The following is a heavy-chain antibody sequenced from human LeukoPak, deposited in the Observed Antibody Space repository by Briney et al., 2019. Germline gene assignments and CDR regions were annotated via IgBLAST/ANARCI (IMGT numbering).Heavy chain of an antibody. CDR1: GYTFTGYY. V-gene: IGHV1-2*02. CDR3: AREAPNYGSGSYYQPALDY. Sequence: GASVKVSCKASGYTFTGYYMHWVRQAPGQGLEWMGWINPNSGGTNYAQKFQGRVTMTRDTSISTAYMELSRLRSDDTAVYYCAREAPNYGSGSYYQPALDYWGQGTLVTVSS. CDR2: INPNSGGT. D-gene: IGHD3-10*01. J-gene: IGHJ4*02.